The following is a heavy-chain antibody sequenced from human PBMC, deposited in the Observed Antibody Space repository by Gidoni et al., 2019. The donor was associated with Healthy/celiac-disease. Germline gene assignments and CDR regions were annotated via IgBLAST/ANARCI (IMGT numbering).Heavy chain of an antibody. D-gene: IGHD4-17*01. CDR3: AKETGDGDQRHFDAFDI. J-gene: IGHJ3*02. V-gene: IGHV3-9*01. CDR2: ISWNSGSI. Sequence: EVQLVESGGGLVQPGRSLRLSCAAYGFTVADYAMHWVRQAPGKGLEWVSGISWNSGSIGYADSVKGRFTISRDNAKNSLYLQMNSLRAEDTALYYCAKETGDGDQRHFDAFDIWGQGTMVTVSS. CDR1: GFTVADYA.